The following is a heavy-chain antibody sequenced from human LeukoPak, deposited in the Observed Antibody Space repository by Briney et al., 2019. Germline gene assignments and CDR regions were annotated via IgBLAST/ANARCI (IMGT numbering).Heavy chain of an antibody. D-gene: IGHD5-24*01. CDR1: GFTFKNYG. V-gene: IGHV3-23*01. J-gene: IGHJ4*02. CDR3: AKDSPVEMATILDY. Sequence: GGTLRLSCAASGFTFKNYGMNWVRQAPGKGLEWVSYITGSGGSAYYADSVKGRFTISRDNSKNTLYLQMNSLRAEDTAVYYCAKDSPVEMATILDYWGQGTLVTVSS. CDR2: ITGSGGSA.